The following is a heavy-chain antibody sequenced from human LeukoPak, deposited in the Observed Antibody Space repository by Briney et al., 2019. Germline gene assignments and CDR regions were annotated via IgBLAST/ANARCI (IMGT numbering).Heavy chain of an antibody. CDR2: IYTSGST. V-gene: IGHV4-4*07. CDR1: GGSISRYY. D-gene: IGHD2-15*01. J-gene: IGHJ3*02. CDR3: ARDSLGYCSGGSCSTVFHM. Sequence: MPSETLSLTCTVSGGSISRYYWGWIRQPAGKGLEWVGRIYTSGSTNYNPSLKSRVSMSVDTSKNQFSLKLSSVTAADTAVYYCARDSLGYCSGGSCSTVFHMWGQGTMVTVSS.